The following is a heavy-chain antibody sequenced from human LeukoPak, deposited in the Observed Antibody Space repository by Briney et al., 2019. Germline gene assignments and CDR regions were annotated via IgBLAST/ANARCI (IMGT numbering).Heavy chain of an antibody. CDR2: IYHSGST. CDR1: GYSISSGYY. Sequence: SETLSLTCTVSGYSISSGYYWGWIRQPPGKGLEWIGSIYHSGSTYYNPSLKSRVTISVDTSKNQFSLKLRTVTAADTAVYYCARALDTAMVTDFDWGQGTLVTVSS. CDR3: ARALDTAMVTDFD. V-gene: IGHV4-38-2*02. J-gene: IGHJ4*02. D-gene: IGHD5-18*01.